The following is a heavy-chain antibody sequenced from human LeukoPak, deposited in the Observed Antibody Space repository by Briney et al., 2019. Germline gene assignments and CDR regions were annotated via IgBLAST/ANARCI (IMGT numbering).Heavy chain of an antibody. CDR3: ARGPYDSSGRHYYYGMDV. V-gene: IGHV4-30-2*01. Sequence: SQTLSLTCAVSGGSISSGGYSWSWVRQPPGKGLEWIGYIYHSGSTYYNPSLKSRVTISVDRSKNQFSLKLSSVTAADTAVYYCARGPYDSSGRHYYYGMDVWGQGTTVTVSS. CDR2: IYHSGST. CDR1: GGSISSGGYS. J-gene: IGHJ6*02. D-gene: IGHD3-22*01.